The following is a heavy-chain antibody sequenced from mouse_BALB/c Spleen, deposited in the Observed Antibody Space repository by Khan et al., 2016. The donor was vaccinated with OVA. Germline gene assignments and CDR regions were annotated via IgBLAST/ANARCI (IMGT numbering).Heavy chain of an antibody. J-gene: IGHJ3*01. Sequence: QVQLQQSGTELVKPGASVKLSCKATGYTFTSYFLYWVMQRPGQGLEWIGGINPNNDYPVFNEKFKSEATLTVDKSSSTAYMQLSSLTSEDSAVSYCTRTGYGNPFAYWGQGTLVTVSA. D-gene: IGHD2-1*01. CDR3: TRTGYGNPFAY. CDR1: GYTFTSYF. V-gene: IGHV1S81*02. CDR2: INPNNDYP.